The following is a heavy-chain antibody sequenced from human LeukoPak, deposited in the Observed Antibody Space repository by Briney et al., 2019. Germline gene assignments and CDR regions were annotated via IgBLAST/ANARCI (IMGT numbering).Heavy chain of an antibody. V-gene: IGHV4-30-4*01. D-gene: IGHD3-22*01. Sequence: SETLSLTCTVSGGPISSGDYYWRWIRQPPGKGLEWIGYIYYSGSTYYNPSLKSRVTISVDTSKNQFSLKLSSVTAADTAVYYCARVQAVFYYDSSGYFDYWGQGTLVTVSS. CDR2: IYYSGST. CDR1: GGPISSGDYY. CDR3: ARVQAVFYYDSSGYFDY. J-gene: IGHJ4*02.